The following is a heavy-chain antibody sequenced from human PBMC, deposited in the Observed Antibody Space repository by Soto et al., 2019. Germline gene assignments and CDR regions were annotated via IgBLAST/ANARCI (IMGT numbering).Heavy chain of an antibody. CDR3: ARGRASGSYYLLDY. CDR1: GDTFTSYD. V-gene: IGHV1-8*01. J-gene: IGHJ4*02. CDR2: INPNSGNI. Sequence: ASVKVSCKASGDTFTSYDINWVRQDTGHGLEWMGWINPNSGNIGYAQKFQGRVTMTRDTARRTAYMEVSRLRSDDTAVYYCARGRASGSYYLLDYWGQGTLVNV. D-gene: IGHD3-10*01.